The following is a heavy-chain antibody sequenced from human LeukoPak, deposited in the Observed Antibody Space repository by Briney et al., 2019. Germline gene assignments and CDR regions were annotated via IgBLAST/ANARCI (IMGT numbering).Heavy chain of an antibody. CDR1: GFSFSSYE. V-gene: IGHV3-48*03. CDR2: ISTSGSTI. J-gene: IGHJ4*02. Sequence: GSLRLSCAASGFSFSSYEMNWVRQAPGKGLEWVSYISTSGSTIYYADSVKGRFTISRDNARNSLYLQMNSLRAEDTAVYYCAREGNWNDRGFDHWGQGTLVTVSS. CDR3: AREGNWNDRGFDH. D-gene: IGHD1-20*01.